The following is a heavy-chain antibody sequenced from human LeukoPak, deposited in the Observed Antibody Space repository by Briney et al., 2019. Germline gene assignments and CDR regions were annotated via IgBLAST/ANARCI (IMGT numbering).Heavy chain of an antibody. J-gene: IGHJ4*02. CDR3: AKDRDWYYFDY. CDR1: GFTFSSYG. Sequence: GQSLRLSCAASGFTFSSYGMHWVRQAPGKGLEWEAVISYDGSNKYYADSVKGRFTISRDNSKNTLYLQMNSLRAEDTAMYYCAKDRDWYYFDYWGQGTLVTVSS. V-gene: IGHV3-30*18. D-gene: IGHD5-24*01. CDR2: ISYDGSNK.